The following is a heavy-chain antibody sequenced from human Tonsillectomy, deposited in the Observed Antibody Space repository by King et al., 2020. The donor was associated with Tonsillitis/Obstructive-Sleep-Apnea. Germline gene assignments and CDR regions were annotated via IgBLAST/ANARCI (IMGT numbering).Heavy chain of an antibody. CDR1: GFTFSSYA. D-gene: IGHD3-22*01. CDR3: AREAYDPSGSWDS. J-gene: IGHJ4*02. Sequence: VQLVESGGGLVQPGESLRLSCAASGFTFSSYAMHWVRQAPGKGLEFVSAINFNGGSTYYANSVKGRFTISRDNSRYTLYLQMGSLRADDMAVYYCAREAYDPSGSWDSWGQGTLVTLSS. CDR2: INFNGGST. V-gene: IGHV3-64*01.